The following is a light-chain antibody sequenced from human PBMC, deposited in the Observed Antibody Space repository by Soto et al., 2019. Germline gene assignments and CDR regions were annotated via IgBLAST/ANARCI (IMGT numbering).Light chain of an antibody. CDR2: LNSDGSH. V-gene: IGLV4-69*01. CDR1: SGHSSYA. Sequence: QLVLTQSPSASASLGASVKFTCTLSSGHSSYAIAWHQQQPEKGPRYLMKLNSDGSHSKGDGIPDRFSGSSSGAERYLTISILQSEDEADYYCQTWGSGIRVVFGGGTKLTVL. CDR3: QTWGSGIRVV. J-gene: IGLJ2*01.